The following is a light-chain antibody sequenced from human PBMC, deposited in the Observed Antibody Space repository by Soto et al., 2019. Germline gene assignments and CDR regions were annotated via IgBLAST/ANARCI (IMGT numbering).Light chain of an antibody. CDR1: QSVSSSY. J-gene: IGKJ4*01. V-gene: IGKV3-20*01. Sequence: EIVLTQSPGTLSLSPGERANLSCRVSQSVSSSYLAWYQQKPGQAPRLLFYGASSRAIGIPDRFSGSGSGTDFALTISRLEPEDFAVYYCQQYGSSPLTFGGGTKVEIK. CDR3: QQYGSSPLT. CDR2: GAS.